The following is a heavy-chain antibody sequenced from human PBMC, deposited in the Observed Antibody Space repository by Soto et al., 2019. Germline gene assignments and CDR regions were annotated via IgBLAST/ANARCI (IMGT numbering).Heavy chain of an antibody. D-gene: IGHD1-26*01. J-gene: IGHJ4*02. CDR2: IKQDGSEK. CDR3: ARDHIVGATNFDY. V-gene: IGHV3-7*01. CDR1: GFTFSSYW. Sequence: GGSLRLSCAAPGFTFSSYWMSWVRQAPGKGLEWVANIKQDGSEKYYVDSVKGRFTISRDNAKNSLYLQMNILRAEDTAVYYCARDHIVGATNFDYWGQGTLVTVSS.